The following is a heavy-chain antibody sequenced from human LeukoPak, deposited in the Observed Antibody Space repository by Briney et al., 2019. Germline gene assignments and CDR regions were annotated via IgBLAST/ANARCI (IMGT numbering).Heavy chain of an antibody. J-gene: IGHJ3*02. V-gene: IGHV5-51*01. CDR3: ARHRRKYYHDSSGGNDAFDI. D-gene: IGHD3-22*01. CDR1: GYSFTSYW. Sequence: GESLKISCKGSGYSFTSYWIGWVRQMPGKGLEWMGIIYPGDSDTRYSPSFQGQVTISADKSISTAYLQWSSLKASDTAMYYCARHRRKYYHDSSGGNDAFDIWGQGTMVTVSS. CDR2: IYPGDSDT.